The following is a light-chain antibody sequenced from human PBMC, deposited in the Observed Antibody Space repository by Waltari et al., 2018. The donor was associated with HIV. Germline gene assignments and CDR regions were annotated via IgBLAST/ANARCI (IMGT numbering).Light chain of an antibody. CDR2: AAS. Sequence: DIQMSQSPSSLSSSVGDRVVITCRASQGISNDVGWYQQRPGKAPKRLIYAASSSQSGVPARFSGSGSGTEFTLTISSLQPEDFVTYYCLQHNSYPRTFGQGTKVEIK. J-gene: IGKJ1*01. CDR1: QGISND. V-gene: IGKV1-17*01. CDR3: LQHNSYPRT.